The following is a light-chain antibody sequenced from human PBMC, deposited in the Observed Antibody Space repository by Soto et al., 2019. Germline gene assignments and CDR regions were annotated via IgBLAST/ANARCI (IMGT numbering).Light chain of an antibody. CDR1: NIGSKN. CDR2: DES. V-gene: IGLV3-21*02. Sequence: SYELTQPPSVSVASGQTARITCGGNNIGSKNVHWYQQKSGQAPVLVVYDESDRPSGIPERFSGSNSRDTATLTISRVEAGDEADYYCQVWDRLSDLPNYVFGTGTKVTVL. J-gene: IGLJ1*01. CDR3: QVWDRLSDLPNYV.